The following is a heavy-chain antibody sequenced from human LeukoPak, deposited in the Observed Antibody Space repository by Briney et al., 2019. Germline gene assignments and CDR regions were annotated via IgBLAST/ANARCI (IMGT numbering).Heavy chain of an antibody. Sequence: PGGSLRLSCSASGFTFDNYAMHWVRQAPMKGLEWVASINWRSGEIVYADSVKGRFTISRDNAKNSLYLQMDSLRAEDTAVYYCARRSGIAVAGAFDYWGQGTLVTVSS. CDR1: GFTFDNYA. D-gene: IGHD6-19*01. CDR2: INWRSGEI. CDR3: ARRSGIAVAGAFDY. V-gene: IGHV3-9*01. J-gene: IGHJ4*02.